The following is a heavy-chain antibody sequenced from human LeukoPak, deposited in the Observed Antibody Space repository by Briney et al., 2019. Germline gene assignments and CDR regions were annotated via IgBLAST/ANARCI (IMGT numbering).Heavy chain of an antibody. CDR1: GFTFSNAW. J-gene: IGHJ1*01. CDR2: IKSKTDGGTT. Sequence: GGSLRLSCAASGFTFSNAWMSWVRQAPGKGLEWVGRIKSKTDGGTTDYAAPVKGRFTISRDDSKNTLYLQMNSLKTEDTAVYYCTTDHIVLMVYATDAEYFQHWGQGTLVTVSS. D-gene: IGHD2-8*01. CDR3: TTDHIVLMVYATDAEYFQH. V-gene: IGHV3-15*01.